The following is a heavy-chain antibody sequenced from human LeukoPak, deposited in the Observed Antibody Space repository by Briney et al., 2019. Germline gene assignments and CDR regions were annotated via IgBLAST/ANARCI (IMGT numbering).Heavy chain of an antibody. V-gene: IGHV3-74*01. CDR1: RFTFTNYG. CDR3: AELGITMIGGV. D-gene: IGHD3-10*02. Sequence: PGGSLRLSCAASRFTFTNYGMHWVRQAPGKGLVWVSRINSDGSITTYADSVKGRFTISRDNAKNTLYLQMNSLRAEDTAVYYCAELGITMIGGVWGKGTTVTISS. CDR2: INSDGSIT. J-gene: IGHJ6*04.